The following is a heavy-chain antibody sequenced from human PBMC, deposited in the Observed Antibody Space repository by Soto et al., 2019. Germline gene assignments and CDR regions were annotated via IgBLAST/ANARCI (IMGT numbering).Heavy chain of an antibody. CDR2: IYSGGNT. D-gene: IGHD3-9*01. CDR1: GFSVSGDT. Sequence: EVQLVETGGGLIYPGGSLRLSCAASGFSVSGDTMNWVRQAPGKGLEWISAIYSGGNTTDAGSVKGRFTISRDTSKNTLYLQKNRLRVEDTAVYYCARHAWLENWGQGTLVTVSS. V-gene: IGHV3-53*02. J-gene: IGHJ4*02. CDR3: ARHAWLEN.